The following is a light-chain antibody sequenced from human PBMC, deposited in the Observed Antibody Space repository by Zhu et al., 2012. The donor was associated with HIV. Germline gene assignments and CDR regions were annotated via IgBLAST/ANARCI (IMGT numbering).Light chain of an antibody. Sequence: EIVLTQSPGTLSLSPGERATLSCRASQSVSSTDLAWYQQKPGHPPRLLIYGASNRAADIPYRFSGSGSGTDFTLTISRLEPEDFVVYYCQLYGTSPPLTFGGTDRRWR. CDR3: QLYGTSPPLT. CDR2: GAS. V-gene: IGKV3-20*01. J-gene: IGKJ4*01. CDR1: QSVSSTD.